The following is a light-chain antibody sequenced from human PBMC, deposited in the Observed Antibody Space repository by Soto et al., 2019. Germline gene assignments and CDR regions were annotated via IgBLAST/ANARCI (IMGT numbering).Light chain of an antibody. J-gene: IGLJ2*01. CDR2: GNS. Sequence: QSVLTQPPSVSGAPGQRVTISCTGSSSNIGAGYDVHWYQKLPGTAPKLLIYGNSNRPSGVPERFSGSKSGTSASLAITGLQAADEADYYCQSYDSSLSGVVFGGGTKVTVL. CDR3: QSYDSSLSGVV. V-gene: IGLV1-40*01. CDR1: SSNIGAGYD.